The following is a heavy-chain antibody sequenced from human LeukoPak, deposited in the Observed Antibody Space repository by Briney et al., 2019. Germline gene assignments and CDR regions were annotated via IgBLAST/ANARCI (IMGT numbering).Heavy chain of an antibody. D-gene: IGHD3-22*01. CDR2: ITDSGIT. Sequence: SETLTLTCSVSGGIVCGRSYDWLWVRQPPGKGLEWIGIITDSGITYYNQSLRSRVTISVDTSKNQFSLKVNSVTAAYTAVYYCARGYDYWGQRTLVTVSS. V-gene: IGHV4-39*01. J-gene: IGHJ4*01. CDR1: GGIVCGRSYD. CDR3: ARGYDY.